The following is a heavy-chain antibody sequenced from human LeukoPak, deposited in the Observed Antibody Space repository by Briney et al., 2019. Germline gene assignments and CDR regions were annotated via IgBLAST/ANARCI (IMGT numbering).Heavy chain of an antibody. CDR3: ARTRMPYDILTGDY. CDR1: RYTFTRYG. J-gene: IGHJ4*02. CDR2: ISAYNGNT. Sequence: ASVKVSCKASRYTFTRYGISWVRQAPGQGLEWMGWISAYNGNTNYAQKLQGRVTMTTDTSTSTAYMELRSLRSDDTAVYYCARTRMPYDILTGDYWGQGTLVTVSS. V-gene: IGHV1-18*01. D-gene: IGHD3-9*01.